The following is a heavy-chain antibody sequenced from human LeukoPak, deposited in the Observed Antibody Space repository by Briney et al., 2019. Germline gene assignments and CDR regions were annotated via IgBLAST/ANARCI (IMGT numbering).Heavy chain of an antibody. CDR3: ARGGDHAGVY. Sequence: SSETLSLTCAVYGGSFSGYYWSWIRQPPGKGLEWIGEINHSGSTNYNPSLKSRVTISVDTSKNQFSLKLSSVTAADTAVYYCARGGDHAGVYWGQGTLVTVSS. V-gene: IGHV4-34*01. CDR2: INHSGST. CDR1: GGSFSGYY. D-gene: IGHD1-14*01. J-gene: IGHJ4*02.